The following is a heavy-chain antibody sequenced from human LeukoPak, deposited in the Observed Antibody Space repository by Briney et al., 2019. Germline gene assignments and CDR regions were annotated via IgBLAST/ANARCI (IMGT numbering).Heavy chain of an antibody. J-gene: IGHJ4*02. CDR2: IRYDGSNK. D-gene: IGHD6-13*01. Sequence: PGGSLRLSCAASGFTFSSYGMHWVRQAPGKGLEWVAFIRYDGSNKYYADSVKGRFTISRDNSKNTLYLQMNSLRAEDTAVYYCAKGSIAAAGTRIDYWGQGTLVTVSS. CDR1: GFTFSSYG. CDR3: AKGSIAAAGTRIDY. V-gene: IGHV3-30*02.